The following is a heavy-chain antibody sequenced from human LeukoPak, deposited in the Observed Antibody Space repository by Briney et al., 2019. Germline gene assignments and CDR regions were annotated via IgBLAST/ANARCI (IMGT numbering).Heavy chain of an antibody. J-gene: IGHJ4*02. CDR1: GFTFTGHS. D-gene: IGHD6-19*01. CDR3: ARETPDSSGWD. V-gene: IGHV3-30*04. Sequence: GGSLRLSCVASGFTFTGHSMHWVRQAPGKGLEWVAVVGNDEKTKFYADSLKGRFTVSRDNAKNSLYLQMNSLRAEDTAVYYCARETPDSSGWDWGQGTLVTVSS. CDR2: VGNDEKTK.